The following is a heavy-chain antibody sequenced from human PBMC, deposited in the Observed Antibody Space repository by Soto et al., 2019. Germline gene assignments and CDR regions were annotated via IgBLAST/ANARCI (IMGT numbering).Heavy chain of an antibody. Sequence: ASVKVSCKASGYTFTSYGISWARHAPGQGLEWMGWISAYNGNTNYAQKLQGRVTMTTDTSTSTAYTELRSLRSDDTAVYYCALYCANKTDAFDIWVQGTMVTVSS. CDR1: GYTFTSYG. CDR2: ISAYNGNT. CDR3: ALYCANKTDAFDI. D-gene: IGHD3-16*01. V-gene: IGHV1-18*01. J-gene: IGHJ3*02.